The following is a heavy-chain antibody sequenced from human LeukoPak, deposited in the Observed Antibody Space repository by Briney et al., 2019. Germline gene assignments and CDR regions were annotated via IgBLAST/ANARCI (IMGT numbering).Heavy chain of an antibody. CDR3: ARSVLPGTIQWSLDY. J-gene: IGHJ4*02. CDR1: GFTFSHYY. Sequence: GRSLRLSCAASGFTFSHYYMTWVRQPPGKGLEWVANIKPDGSEIRCVDSVKGRFTISRDNGRNSLYLQMDSLRVEDTAVYYCARSVLPGTIQWSLDYWGRGALVTVSS. V-gene: IGHV3-7*01. D-gene: IGHD2-2*02. CDR2: IKPDGSEI.